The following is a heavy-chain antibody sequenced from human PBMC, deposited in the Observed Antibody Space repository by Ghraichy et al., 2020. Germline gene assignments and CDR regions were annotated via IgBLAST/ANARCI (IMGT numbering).Heavy chain of an antibody. V-gene: IGHV3-33*01. CDR1: GFTFSSYV. D-gene: IGHD6-6*01. CDR2: IWFDGSEK. Sequence: GGSLRLSCAASGFTFSSYVMHWVRQAPGKGLEWVAVIWFDGSEKYYADSVKGRFTIARDNSKNTLFLQLTSLRVEDTAVYYCGRVWAEFSSSSGIDYWGQGALVTVSS. CDR3: GRVWAEFSSSSGIDY. J-gene: IGHJ4*02.